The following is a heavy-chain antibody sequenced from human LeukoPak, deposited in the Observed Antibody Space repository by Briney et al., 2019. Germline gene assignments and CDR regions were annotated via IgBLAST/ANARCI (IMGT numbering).Heavy chain of an antibody. D-gene: IGHD2-15*01. Sequence: QPGGSLRLSCAASGFTFSSYAMSWVRQAPGKGLEWVSAISGSGGSTYYAGSVKGRFTISRDNSKNTLYLQMNSLRAEDTAVYYCAKQKKPYCSGGSCYFDYWGQGTLVTVPS. CDR2: ISGSGGST. CDR1: GFTFSSYA. V-gene: IGHV3-23*01. CDR3: AKQKKPYCSGGSCYFDY. J-gene: IGHJ4*02.